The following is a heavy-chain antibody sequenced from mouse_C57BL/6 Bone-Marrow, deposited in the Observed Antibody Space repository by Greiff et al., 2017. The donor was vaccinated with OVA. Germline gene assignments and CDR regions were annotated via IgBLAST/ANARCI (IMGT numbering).Heavy chain of an antibody. CDR1: GFTFSSYT. J-gene: IGHJ2*01. CDR2: ISGGGGNT. Sequence: EVMLVESGGGLVKPGGSLKLSCAASGFTFSSYTMSWVRQTPEKRLEWVATISGGGGNTYYPDSVKGRFTIARDNAKNTLYLQMSSLMSEDTALYYCVGWLLYYIDYWGQGTTLTVSS. D-gene: IGHD2-3*01. V-gene: IGHV5-9*01. CDR3: VGWLLYYIDY.